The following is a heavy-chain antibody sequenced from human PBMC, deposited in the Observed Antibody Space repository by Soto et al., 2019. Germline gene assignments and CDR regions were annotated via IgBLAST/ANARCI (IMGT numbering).Heavy chain of an antibody. CDR1: GYSFTSYW. J-gene: IGHJ4*02. CDR3: ARSVSPTNYYDSSGYPY. CDR2: IYPGDSDT. D-gene: IGHD3-22*01. V-gene: IGHV5-51*01. Sequence: PGESLKISCKGSGYSFTSYWIGWVRQMPGKGLEWMGIIYPGDSDTRYSPSFQGQVTISADKSISTAYLQWSSLKASDTAVYYCARSVSPTNYYDSSGYPYWGQGTLVTVSS.